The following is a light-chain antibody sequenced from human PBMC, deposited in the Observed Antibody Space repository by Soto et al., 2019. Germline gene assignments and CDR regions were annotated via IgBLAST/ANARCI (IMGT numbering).Light chain of an antibody. CDR2: EAT. CDR1: SSDVGNYNL. CDR3: CSYAGISSFYV. V-gene: IGLV2-23*01. Sequence: QSALTQPASVSGSPGQSITVSCNGTSSDVGNYNLVSWYQQYPGKAPKLMIYEATKRPSGVSNRFSASKSGNTASLTISGLQADDEADYYCCSYAGISSFYVFGIGTKLTVL. J-gene: IGLJ1*01.